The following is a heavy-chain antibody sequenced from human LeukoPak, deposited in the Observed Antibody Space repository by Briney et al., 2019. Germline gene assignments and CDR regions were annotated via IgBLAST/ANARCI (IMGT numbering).Heavy chain of an antibody. CDR3: ARDRGGYSGYDTFDY. D-gene: IGHD5-12*01. J-gene: IGHJ4*02. V-gene: IGHV3-7*05. CDR2: IKQDGSEK. CDR1: GFTFSSYL. Sequence: PGGSLRLSCAASGFTFSSYLMSWVRQAPGKGLEWVANIKQDGSEKYYVDSVKGRFTISRDNAKNSLYLQMNSLRAEDTAVYYCARDRGGYSGYDTFDYWGQGTLVTVSS.